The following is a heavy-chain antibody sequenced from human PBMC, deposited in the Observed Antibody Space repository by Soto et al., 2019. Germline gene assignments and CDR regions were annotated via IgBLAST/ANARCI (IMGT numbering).Heavy chain of an antibody. CDR1: GFTFSIFA. V-gene: IGHV3-23*01. J-gene: IGHJ4*02. Sequence: SLRLSCAASGFTFSIFAMSWVRRSPGKGLEWVSTISGSGGSTYYADAVKGRFSISRDNSMGTLYLQMKSLRVEDTAIYYCAKEVSLGSTVDLGYWGQGTLVTVSS. CDR2: ISGSGGST. CDR3: AKEVSLGSTVDLGY. D-gene: IGHD7-27*01.